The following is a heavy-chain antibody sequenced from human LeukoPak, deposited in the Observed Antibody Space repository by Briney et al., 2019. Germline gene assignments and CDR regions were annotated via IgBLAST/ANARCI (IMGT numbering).Heavy chain of an antibody. J-gene: IGHJ3*02. CDR1: GFTFSSYS. V-gene: IGHV3-48*01. CDR3: ARESGSWDAFDI. CDR2: ISSSSSTI. Sequence: PGGSLRLSCAASGFTFSSYSMNWVRQAPGKGLEWVSHISSSSSTIYYADSVKGRFTISRDNAKNSLSLQMNSLRAEDTAVYYCARESGSWDAFDIWGRGTMVTVSS. D-gene: IGHD1-26*01.